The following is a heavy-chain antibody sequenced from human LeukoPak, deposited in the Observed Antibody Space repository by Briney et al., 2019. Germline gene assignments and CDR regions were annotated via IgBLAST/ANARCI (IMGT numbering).Heavy chain of an antibody. Sequence: SETLSLTCTVSGGSISSSSYYWGWIRQPPGKGLEWIGSIYYSGSTYYNPSLESRVTISVDTSKNQFSLKLASVTAADTAIYYCAKGAGGFSYYNWFDPWGQGTLVTVSS. CDR2: IYYSGST. V-gene: IGHV4-39*07. D-gene: IGHD5-18*01. CDR3: AKGAGGFSYYNWFDP. CDR1: GGSISSSSYY. J-gene: IGHJ5*02.